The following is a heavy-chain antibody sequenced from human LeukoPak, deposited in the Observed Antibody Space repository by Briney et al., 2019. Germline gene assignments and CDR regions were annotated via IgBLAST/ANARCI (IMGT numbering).Heavy chain of an antibody. V-gene: IGHV4-59*01. Sequence: SSETLSLTCTVAGGSISSYYWSWIRQPPGKGLEWIGYIYYSGSTNYNPSLKSRVTISVDTSKNQFSLKLSSVTAADTAVYYCARDSDYGDLVFDYWGEGNLVTVSS. J-gene: IGHJ4*02. CDR2: IYYSGST. CDR1: GGSISSYY. D-gene: IGHD4-17*01. CDR3: ARDSDYGDLVFDY.